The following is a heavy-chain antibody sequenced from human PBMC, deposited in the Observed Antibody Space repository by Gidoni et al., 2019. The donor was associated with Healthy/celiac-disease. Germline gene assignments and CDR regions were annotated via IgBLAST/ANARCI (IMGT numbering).Heavy chain of an antibody. CDR1: GGSISSSNW. D-gene: IGHD3-22*01. J-gene: IGHJ3*02. CDR2: IYPSGST. V-gene: IGHV4-4*02. CDR3: ARYPYYYDSSGSSHDAFDI. Sequence: QVQLQESGPGLVKPSGTLSLTCAVSGGSISSSNWWSWVRQPPAKGLEWIGEIYPSGSTNYNPSLKSRVTISVDKSKNQFSLKLSSVTAADTAVYYCARYPYYYDSSGSSHDAFDIWGQGTMVTVSS.